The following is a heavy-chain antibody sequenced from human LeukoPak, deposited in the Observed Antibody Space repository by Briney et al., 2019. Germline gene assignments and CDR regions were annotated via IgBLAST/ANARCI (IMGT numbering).Heavy chain of an antibody. CDR2: IYHSGST. V-gene: IGHV4-38-2*02. CDR1: GYSISSHYY. D-gene: IGHD5-12*01. Sequence: SETLSLTCTVSGYSISSHYYWGWIRQPPGKGLEWIGSIYHSGSTYYNPSLKSRVTISVDTSKNRFSLKLNSVTAADTAVYYCARLPDIVATIGYWGQGTLVTVSS. CDR3: ARLPDIVATIGY. J-gene: IGHJ4*02.